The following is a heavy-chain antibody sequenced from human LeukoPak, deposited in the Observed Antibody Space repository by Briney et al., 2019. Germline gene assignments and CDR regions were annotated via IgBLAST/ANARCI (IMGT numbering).Heavy chain of an antibody. D-gene: IGHD3-9*01. CDR1: GGTFSSYA. Sequence: SVKVSCKASGGTFSSYAISWVRQAPGQGLEWMGGIIPIFGTANYAQKFQGRVTITTDESTSTAYMELSSLRSEDTAIYYCARDQAFDWFYYYYGMDVWGLGTTVIVSS. CDR2: IIPIFGTA. V-gene: IGHV1-69*05. J-gene: IGHJ6*02. CDR3: ARDQAFDWFYYYYGMDV.